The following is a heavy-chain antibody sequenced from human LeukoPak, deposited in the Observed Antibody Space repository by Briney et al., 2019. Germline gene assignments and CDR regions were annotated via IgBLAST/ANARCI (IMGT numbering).Heavy chain of an antibody. CDR2: IIPIFGTA. J-gene: IGHJ4*02. D-gene: IGHD6-13*01. V-gene: IGHV1-69*05. CDR3: ARGRIAAACPYDY. Sequence: GASVKVSCKASGGTFSSYAISWVRQAPGQGLEWMGRIIPIFGTANYAQKFQGRVTITTDESTSTAYMELSSLRSEDTAVYYCARGRIAAACPYDYWGQGTLVTVSS. CDR1: GGTFSSYA.